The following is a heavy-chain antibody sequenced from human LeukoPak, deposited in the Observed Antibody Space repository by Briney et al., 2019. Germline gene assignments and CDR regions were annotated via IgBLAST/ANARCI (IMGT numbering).Heavy chain of an antibody. Sequence: GGSLRLSCAASGFTFSSYSMNWVRQVPGKGLEWVSYVSSSGRTIYYADSVKGRFTISRDNAKNLLYLQMNSLRAEDTAVYYCARISGSYLDYWGQGTLVTVS. D-gene: IGHD3-10*01. CDR2: VSSSGRTI. J-gene: IGHJ4*02. CDR3: ARISGSYLDY. V-gene: IGHV3-48*04. CDR1: GFTFSSYS.